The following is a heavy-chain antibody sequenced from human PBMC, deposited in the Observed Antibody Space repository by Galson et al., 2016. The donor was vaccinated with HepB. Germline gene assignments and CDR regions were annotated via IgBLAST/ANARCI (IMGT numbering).Heavy chain of an antibody. V-gene: IGHV1-3*01. CDR2: INDGDGST. CDR1: GYSFKTYG. Sequence: SVKVSCKASGYSFKTYGIHWVRQAPGQRPEWMGWINDGDGSTLHSQKFQGRVTMTRDTSTGTVYMELSSLTSEDTAFYYCARVSSPSWYFDLWGRGTLVTVSS. CDR3: ARVSSPSWYFDL. J-gene: IGHJ2*01.